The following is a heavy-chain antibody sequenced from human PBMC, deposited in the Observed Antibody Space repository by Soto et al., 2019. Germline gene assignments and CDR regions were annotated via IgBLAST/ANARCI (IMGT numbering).Heavy chain of an antibody. CDR2: INSDGSST. D-gene: IGHD3-22*01. CDR1: GFTFSSYW. CDR3: AEDSYYHDSTGYYIFDY. V-gene: IGHV3-74*01. Sequence: PGGSLRLSCAASGFTFSSYWMHWVRQAPGKGLVWVSRINSDGSSTSYADSVKGRFTISRDNSKNTLYLQMTSLRAEDTAVYYCAEDSYYHDSTGYYIFDYWGQGTLVTVSS. J-gene: IGHJ4*02.